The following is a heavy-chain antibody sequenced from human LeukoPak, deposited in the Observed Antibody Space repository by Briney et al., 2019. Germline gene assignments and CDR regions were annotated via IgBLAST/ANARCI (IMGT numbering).Heavy chain of an antibody. CDR2: IYYSGST. J-gene: IGHJ4*02. CDR1: GGSISSSSYY. Sequence: PSETLSLTCTVSGGSISSSSYYWGWIRQPPGKGLEWIGYIYYSGSTYYNPSLKSRVTISVDTSKNQFSLKLTSVTAADTAVYYCARARGTVPIDYWGQGTRVTVSS. CDR3: ARARGTVPIDY. V-gene: IGHV4-39*07. D-gene: IGHD1/OR15-1a*01.